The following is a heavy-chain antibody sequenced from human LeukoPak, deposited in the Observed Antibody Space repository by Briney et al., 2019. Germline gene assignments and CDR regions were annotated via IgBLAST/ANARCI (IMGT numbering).Heavy chain of an antibody. V-gene: IGHV4-4*07. J-gene: IGHJ5*02. CDR1: GGSISSYY. CDR3: AREGSSWYGNWFDP. Sequence: SETLSLTCTVSGGSISSYYWSWIRQPAGKGLEWIGRIYTSGGTNYNPSLKSRVTMSVDTSKNQFSLKLSSVTAADTAVYYCAREGSSWYGNWFDPWGQGTLVTVSS. D-gene: IGHD6-13*01. CDR2: IYTSGGT.